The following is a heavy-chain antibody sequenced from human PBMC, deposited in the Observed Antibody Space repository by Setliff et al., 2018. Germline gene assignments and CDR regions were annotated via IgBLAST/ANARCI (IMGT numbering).Heavy chain of an antibody. CDR1: GASLNSGTYY. D-gene: IGHD3-10*01. CDR3: ARHDARGYYYYMDV. V-gene: IGHV4-39*01. Sequence: PSETLSLTCTVSGASLNSGTYYWGWIRQPPGKGLEWIGRIYYRGDTYYNPPLKGRLTISVDTAQNQFSLRLTSVTAADTAVYYCARHDARGYYYYMDVWGEGTTVTVSS. J-gene: IGHJ6*03. CDR2: IYYRGDT.